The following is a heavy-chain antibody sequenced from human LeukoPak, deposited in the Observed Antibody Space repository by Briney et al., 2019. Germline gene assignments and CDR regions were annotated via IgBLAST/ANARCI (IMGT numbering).Heavy chain of an antibody. D-gene: IGHD1-14*01. V-gene: IGHV4-39*01. CDR1: GGSISSSTYY. J-gene: IGHJ4*02. Sequence: SETLSLTCTVSGGSISSSTYYWGWIRQPPGKGLEWIGSMYYSGSTYYNSSLKSRVTISADTSKNQFSLKLSSVTAADTAVYYCARHGHHQNFDYWGQGTLVTVSS. CDR3: ARHGHHQNFDY. CDR2: MYYSGST.